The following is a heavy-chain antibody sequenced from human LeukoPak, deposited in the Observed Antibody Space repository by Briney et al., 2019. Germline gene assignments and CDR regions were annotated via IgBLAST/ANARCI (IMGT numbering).Heavy chain of an antibody. J-gene: IGHJ4*02. D-gene: IGHD1-26*01. Sequence: GGSLRLSCAASEFTFSNYAMNWVRQAPGKGLEWISSISGSGGTTYHADSVKGRSTISRDNSKNTLYLQMNSLRAEDTAVYHCARGKVGTAFDYWGQGTLVTVSS. V-gene: IGHV3-23*01. CDR2: ISGSGGTT. CDR3: ARGKVGTAFDY. CDR1: EFTFSNYA.